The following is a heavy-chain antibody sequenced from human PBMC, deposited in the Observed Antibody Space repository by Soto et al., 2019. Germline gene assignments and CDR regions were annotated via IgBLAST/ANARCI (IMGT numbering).Heavy chain of an antibody. J-gene: IGHJ5*02. CDR3: ATYKSVHTYYDYICGSYRPSGWFDP. CDR2: FDPEDGET. Sequence: ASVKVSCKVSGYTLTELSMHWVRQAPGKGLEWMGGFDPEDGETIYAQKFQGRVTMTEDTSTDTAYMELSSLRSEDTAVYYCATYKSVHTYYDYICGSYRPSGWFDPWGQGTLVTVSS. V-gene: IGHV1-24*01. D-gene: IGHD3-16*02. CDR1: GYTLTELS.